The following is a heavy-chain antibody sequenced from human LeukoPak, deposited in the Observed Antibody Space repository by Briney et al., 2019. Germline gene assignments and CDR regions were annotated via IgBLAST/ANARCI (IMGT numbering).Heavy chain of an antibody. D-gene: IGHD6-13*01. CDR2: ISSSGSTI. Sequence: GGSLRLSCAASGFTFSSYSMNWVRQAPGKGLEWVSYISSSGSTIYYADSVKGRFTISRDNAKNSLYLQMNSLRAEDTAVYYCARYDIAAAGPYFDYWGQGTLVTVSS. V-gene: IGHV3-48*04. CDR3: ARYDIAAAGPYFDY. CDR1: GFTFSSYS. J-gene: IGHJ4*02.